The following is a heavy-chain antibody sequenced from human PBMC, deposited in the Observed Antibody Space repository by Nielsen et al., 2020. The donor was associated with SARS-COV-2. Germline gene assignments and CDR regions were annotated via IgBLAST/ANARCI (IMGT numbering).Heavy chain of an antibody. CDR2: IRMSDGAT. CDR1: GFALSAYG. V-gene: IGHV3-48*02. D-gene: IGHD5/OR15-5a*01. J-gene: IGHJ6*03. CDR3: AKELEVCCHYMDV. Sequence: GESLKISCTASGFALSAYGMDWVRQVPGRGLECLAHIRMSDGATQYADSVRGRFTISRDNAENSLYLQMNSLRDEDTAVYFCAKELEVCCHYMDVWGKGTTVTVSS.